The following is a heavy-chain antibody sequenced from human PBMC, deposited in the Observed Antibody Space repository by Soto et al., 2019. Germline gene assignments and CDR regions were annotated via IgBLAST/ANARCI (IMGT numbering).Heavy chain of an antibody. CDR3: ARDVSNSGDY. J-gene: IGHJ4*02. D-gene: IGHD4-4*01. Sequence: EVQLVESGGGLVQPGGSLRLSCAASGFTFSSYWMHWVRQVPGKGLVWVSRIGSNGRSTNYADSVKGRFTISRDNAKNTLLRQMNSLRAEDTAVYYCARDVSNSGDYRGQGTLVTVSS. V-gene: IGHV3-74*01. CDR2: IGSNGRST. CDR1: GFTFSSYW.